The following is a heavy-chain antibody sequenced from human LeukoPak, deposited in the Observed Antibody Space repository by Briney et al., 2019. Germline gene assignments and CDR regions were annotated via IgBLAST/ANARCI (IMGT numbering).Heavy chain of an antibody. D-gene: IGHD1-1*01. V-gene: IGHV4-38-2*01. Sequence: SETLSLTCAVSAYPISSGHYWGWIRQPPGKGLEWIGSMYHSGSTYFNPSLKSRVTISVDTPKNQFSLTLSSVTAADTAVYFWAIVSGSGTALDAFDIWGQGTMVIVSS. CDR3: AIVSGSGTALDAFDI. CDR1: AYPISSGHY. J-gene: IGHJ3*02. CDR2: MYHSGST.